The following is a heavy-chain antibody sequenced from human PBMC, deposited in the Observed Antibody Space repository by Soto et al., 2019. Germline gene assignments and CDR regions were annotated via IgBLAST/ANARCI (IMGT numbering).Heavy chain of an antibody. V-gene: IGHV1-2*04. CDR3: AIAAAGTTPYYYYYGMDV. Sequence: SVKVSCKASGYTFTGYYMHWVRQAPGQGLEWMGWINPNSGGTNYAQKFQGWFTMTRDTSISTAYMELSRLRSDDTAVYYCAIAAAGTTPYYYYYGMDVWGQGTTVTVSS. J-gene: IGHJ6*02. CDR1: GYTFTGYY. CDR2: INPNSGGT. D-gene: IGHD6-13*01.